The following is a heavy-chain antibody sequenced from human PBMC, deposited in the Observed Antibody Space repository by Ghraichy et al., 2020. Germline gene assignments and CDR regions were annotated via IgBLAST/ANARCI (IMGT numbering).Heavy chain of an antibody. D-gene: IGHD6-13*01. CDR1: GGSITSGGYY. Sequence: SETLSLTCSVSGGSITSGGYYWSWIRQHPGKGLEWIGFIYYSGITYYNPSLQGRVAISVDTSENQFSLSLTSVTAADTALYYCSLYSTDAFDIWGQGTAVTVSS. V-gene: IGHV4-31*03. CDR3: SLYSTDAFDI. J-gene: IGHJ3*02. CDR2: IYYSGIT.